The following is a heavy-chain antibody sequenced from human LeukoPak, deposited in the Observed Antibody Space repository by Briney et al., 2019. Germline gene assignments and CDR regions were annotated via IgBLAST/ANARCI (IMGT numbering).Heavy chain of an antibody. CDR2: IYTSGST. D-gene: IGHD2/OR15-2a*01. CDR3: ASGNTLKGVDY. CDR1: GDSIRSNNYY. Sequence: SETLSLTCSVSGDSIRSNNYYWTWVRQPAGKGLEWIGRIYTSGSTLYSPSLQSRVTISIDQSKNQFSLRLTSVTAADTAVYYCASGNTLKGVDYWGQGTLVSVSS. V-gene: IGHV4-61*02. J-gene: IGHJ4*02.